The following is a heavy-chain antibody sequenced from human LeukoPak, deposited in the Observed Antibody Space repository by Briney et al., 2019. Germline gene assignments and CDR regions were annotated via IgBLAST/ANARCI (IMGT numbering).Heavy chain of an antibody. V-gene: IGHV4-59*01. CDR3: AREALDCSGGSCYSVPDY. J-gene: IGHJ4*02. CDR2: IHYSGNT. Sequence: SETLSLTCIVSGGSIACYYWSWVRQPPGKGLEWIGYIHYSGNTNYRPSLQSRVTISVDTSKNQFSLKLSSVTAADTAVYYCAREALDCSGGSCYSVPDYWGQGTLVTVSS. CDR1: GGSIACYY. D-gene: IGHD2-15*01.